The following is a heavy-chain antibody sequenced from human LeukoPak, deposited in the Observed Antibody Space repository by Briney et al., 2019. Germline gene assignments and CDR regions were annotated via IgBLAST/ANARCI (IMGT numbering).Heavy chain of an antibody. CDR1: GGSMSSYY. J-gene: IGHJ4*02. CDR2: IFYSGSI. D-gene: IGHD4-17*01. V-gene: IGHV4-59*08. Sequence: SETLSLTCTVSGGSMSSYYWSWIRQPPGKGLQWIGCIFYSGSINYNPSLKSRVTISVDTSKNQFSLKLSSVTAADTAVYYCARHESDYGDYSTFDSWGQGTLVTVSS. CDR3: ARHESDYGDYSTFDS.